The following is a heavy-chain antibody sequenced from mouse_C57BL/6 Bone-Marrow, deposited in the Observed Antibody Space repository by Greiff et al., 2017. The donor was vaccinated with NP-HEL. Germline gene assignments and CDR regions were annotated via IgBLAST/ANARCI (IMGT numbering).Heavy chain of an antibody. V-gene: IGHV1-15*01. J-gene: IGHJ1*03. CDR3: TRGGGNSYWYFDV. D-gene: IGHD2-1*01. Sequence: QESGAELVRPGASVTLSCKASGYTFTDYEMHWVKQTPVHGLEWIGAIDPETGGTAYNQKFKGKAILTADKSSSTAYMELRSLTSEDSAVYYCTRGGGNSYWYFDVWGTGTTVTVSS. CDR2: IDPETGGT. CDR1: GYTFTDYE.